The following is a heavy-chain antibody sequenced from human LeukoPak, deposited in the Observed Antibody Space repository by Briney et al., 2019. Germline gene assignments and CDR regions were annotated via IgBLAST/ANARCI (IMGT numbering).Heavy chain of an antibody. Sequence: KPSETLSLTCTVSGGSISSSSYYWGWIRQPPGKGLQWIGRIYYSGSTYYNPSLKSRVTISVDTSKNQFSLKLSSVTAADTAVYYCARGITMVRGAFNWFDPWGQGTLVTVSS. CDR3: ARGITMVRGAFNWFDP. J-gene: IGHJ5*02. CDR1: GGSISSSSYY. D-gene: IGHD3-10*01. V-gene: IGHV4-39*01. CDR2: IYYSGST.